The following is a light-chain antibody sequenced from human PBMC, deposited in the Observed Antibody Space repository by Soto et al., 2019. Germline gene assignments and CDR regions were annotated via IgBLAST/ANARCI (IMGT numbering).Light chain of an antibody. V-gene: IGLV2-14*01. CDR2: EVS. CDR1: SSDVGGYNY. Sequence: QSVLTQPASVSGSPGQSITISCTGTSSDVGGYNYVSWYQQHPGKAPKLIIYEVSDRPSGVSHRFSGSKSGNTASLTISGIQAADEAEYYCHSYTIIRAPFVFGAGTKVTV. J-gene: IGLJ1*01. CDR3: HSYTIIRAPFV.